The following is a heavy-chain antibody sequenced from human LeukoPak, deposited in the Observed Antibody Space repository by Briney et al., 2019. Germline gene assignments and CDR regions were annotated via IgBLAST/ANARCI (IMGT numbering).Heavy chain of an antibody. D-gene: IGHD4-17*01. CDR1: GFTFSSYG. CDR3: AKVAVRGGYGDYVDY. V-gene: IGHV3-30*18. J-gene: IGHJ4*02. CDR2: ISYDGSNK. Sequence: GGSLRLSCAASGFTFSSYGMHWVRQAPGKGLEWVAVISYDGSNKYYADSVKGRFTISRDNSKNTLHLQMNSLRAEDTAVYYCAKVAVRGGYGDYVDYWGQGTLVTVSS.